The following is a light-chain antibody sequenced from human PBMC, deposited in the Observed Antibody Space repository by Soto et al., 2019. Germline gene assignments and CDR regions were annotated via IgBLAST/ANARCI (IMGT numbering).Light chain of an antibody. Sequence: EVVLTQSPGTVSLSPGERATLSCRASQSITSSYIAWYQQKPGQAPRLLIYAASSRATGIPDRFSGSGSGTDFTLSISRLEPEDFAVYYCQQYGSSVTWTFGQGTKVEIK. CDR2: AAS. CDR1: QSITSSY. CDR3: QQYGSSVTWT. J-gene: IGKJ1*01. V-gene: IGKV3-20*01.